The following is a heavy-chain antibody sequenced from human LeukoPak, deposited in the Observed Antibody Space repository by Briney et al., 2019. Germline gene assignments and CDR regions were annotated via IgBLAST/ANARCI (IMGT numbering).Heavy chain of an antibody. D-gene: IGHD3-3*01. Sequence: SETLSLTCTVSGGSISSSSYYWGWIRQPPGKGLEWIGSIYYSGSTNYNPSLKSRVTISVDTSKNQFSLKLSSVTAADTAVYYCARVDFWSGSFIDYWGQGTLVTVSS. V-gene: IGHV4-39*07. CDR1: GGSISSSSYY. CDR3: ARVDFWSGSFIDY. J-gene: IGHJ4*02. CDR2: IYYSGST.